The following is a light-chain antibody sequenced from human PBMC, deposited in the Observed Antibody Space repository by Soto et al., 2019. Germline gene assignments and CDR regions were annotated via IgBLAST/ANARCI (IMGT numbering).Light chain of an antibody. CDR3: QQYGSSPWT. CDR1: QSVSSSY. Sequence: EIVLTQSPGTLSLSPGERATLSCRASQSVSSSYLAWYQQKPGQAPRLLIYGASSRATGIPDRFSGSGSGTDFTLTISRLEPEDFGVYYCQQYGSSPWTFGQGTNVDIK. CDR2: GAS. J-gene: IGKJ1*01. V-gene: IGKV3-20*01.